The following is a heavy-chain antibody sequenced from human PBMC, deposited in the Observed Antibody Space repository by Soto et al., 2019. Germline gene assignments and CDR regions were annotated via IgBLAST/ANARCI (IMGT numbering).Heavy chain of an antibody. CDR2: IIPIFGTA. J-gene: IGHJ4*02. Sequence: SVKVSCKASGGTFSSYAISWVRQAPGQGLEWMGGIIPIFGTANYAQKFQGRVTITADESTSTAYMELSSLRSEDTAVYYCARGPSRTTIFGVVNPLFDYWGQGTLVTVSS. CDR1: GGTFSSYA. CDR3: ARGPSRTTIFGVVNPLFDY. V-gene: IGHV1-69*13. D-gene: IGHD3-3*01.